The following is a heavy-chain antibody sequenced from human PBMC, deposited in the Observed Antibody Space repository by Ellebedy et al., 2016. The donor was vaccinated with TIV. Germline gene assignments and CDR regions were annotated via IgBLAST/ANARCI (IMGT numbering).Heavy chain of an antibody. J-gene: IGHJ6*02. D-gene: IGHD2-15*01. CDR3: AQNMQYCGGGSCSSSYGLDV. CDR2: IWYDGSNK. Sequence: PGGSLRLSCAASGFTFSSYGMHWVRQAPGKGLEWVAVIWYDGSNKYYADSVKGRFTISRDNSENTLYLQMNSLRAEDTAVYYCAQNMQYCGGGSCSSSYGLDVWGQGTTVTVSS. CDR1: GFTFSSYG. V-gene: IGHV3-33*01.